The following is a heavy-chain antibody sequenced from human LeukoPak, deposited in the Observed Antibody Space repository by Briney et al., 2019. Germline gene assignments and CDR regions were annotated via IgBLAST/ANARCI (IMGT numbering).Heavy chain of an antibody. V-gene: IGHV4-59*01. D-gene: IGHD4-17*01. CDR2: IYYSGST. J-gene: IGHJ6*03. CDR3: ARATVSYYYMDV. CDR1: GGSISSYY. Sequence: SETLSLTCTVSGGSISSYYWSWIRQPPGKGLEWIGYIYYSGSTNYNPSLKSRVTISVDTSKNQFSLKLSSVTAADTAVYYCARATVSYYYMDVWGKGTTVTVSS.